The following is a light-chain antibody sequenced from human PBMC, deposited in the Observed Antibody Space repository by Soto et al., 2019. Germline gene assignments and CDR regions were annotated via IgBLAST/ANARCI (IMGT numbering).Light chain of an antibody. V-gene: IGKV3-20*01. CDR3: QQYVTSPLT. CDR2: GAS. CDR1: QSVSSSY. Sequence: EIVMTQSPATLSVSPGERVTLSCRASQSVSSSYLAWYQQKPGQAPRLLIYGASSRATGIPDRFSGSGSGTDFTLTISRLEPEDFALYYCQQYVTSPLTFGQGTKVDI. J-gene: IGKJ1*01.